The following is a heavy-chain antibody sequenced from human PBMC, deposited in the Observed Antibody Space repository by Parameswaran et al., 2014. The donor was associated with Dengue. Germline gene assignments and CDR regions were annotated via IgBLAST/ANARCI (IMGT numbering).Heavy chain of an antibody. CDR2: IYPGDSDT. CDR3: ARGGFGVVTSFDY. D-gene: IGHD3-3*01. V-gene: IGHV5-51*01. Sequence: VRQMPGKGLEWMGIIYPGDSDTRYSTSFQGQVTISADKSISTAYLQWSSLKASDTAMYYCARGGFGVVTSFDYWGQGTLVTVSS. J-gene: IGHJ4*02.